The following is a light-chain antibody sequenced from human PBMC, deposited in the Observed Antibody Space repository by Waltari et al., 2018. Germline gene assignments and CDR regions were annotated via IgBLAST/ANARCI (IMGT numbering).Light chain of an antibody. CDR2: DVN. V-gene: IGLV2-14*03. CDR3: NSYTTSNTYV. J-gene: IGLJ1*01. Sequence: QSALTQPASMSGSPGQSITISCTGTNRDIGAFYSVSWDQQHPGKAPRLIIYDVNNRPSGISNRFSGSQSGNTASLTISGLQAEDEADYYCNSYTTSNTYVFGGGTKVTVL. CDR1: NRDIGAFYS.